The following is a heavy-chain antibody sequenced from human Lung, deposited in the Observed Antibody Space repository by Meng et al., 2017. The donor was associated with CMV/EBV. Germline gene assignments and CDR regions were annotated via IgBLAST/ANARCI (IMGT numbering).Heavy chain of an antibody. V-gene: IGHV4-4*02. CDR2: IPHRGSS. J-gene: IGHJ1*01. Sequence: QVQVGGPGPALVKPSDTLSLTCAVSGDSITNHNWWAWVRQPPGKGLEWIGEIPHRGSSAYNPSLKSRVSMSIDKSKNQFSLKLTSVTAADTAVYHCLRRSGGSVWGQGTLVTVSS. CDR1: GDSITNHNW. D-gene: IGHD3-10*01. CDR3: LRRSGGSV.